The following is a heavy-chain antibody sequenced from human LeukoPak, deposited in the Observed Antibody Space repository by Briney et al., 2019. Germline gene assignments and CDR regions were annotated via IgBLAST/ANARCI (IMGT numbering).Heavy chain of an antibody. Sequence: SETLSLTCAVSGGSISSISWWSWVRQPPGKGLEWIGEIYHSGSTNYNPSLKSRVTIAVDKSKNQFSLKLSSVTAADTAVYYCAREATRFGYSSSCCSPIDYWGQGTLVIVSS. CDR2: IYHSGST. V-gene: IGHV4-4*02. D-gene: IGHD6-13*01. CDR3: AREATRFGYSSSCCSPIDY. CDR1: GGSISSISW. J-gene: IGHJ4*02.